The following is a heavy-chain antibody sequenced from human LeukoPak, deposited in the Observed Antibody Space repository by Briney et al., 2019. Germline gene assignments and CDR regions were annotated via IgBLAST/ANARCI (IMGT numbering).Heavy chain of an antibody. CDR3: AGGGDSRKAGY. Sequence: SETLSLTCTVSGDSVSNGNYYWNWIRQHAAKCLEWLAFIQSSGTTRYNPSLKSRLIVSLDTSKNQFSLKLTAVTAADTAVYYCAGGGDSRKAGYWGRGTLITVSS. CDR1: GDSVSNGNYY. CDR2: IQSSGTT. J-gene: IGHJ4*02. V-gene: IGHV4-31*03. D-gene: IGHD2-21*01.